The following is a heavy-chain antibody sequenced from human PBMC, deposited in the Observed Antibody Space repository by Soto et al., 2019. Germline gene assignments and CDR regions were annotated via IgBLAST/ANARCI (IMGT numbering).Heavy chain of an antibody. CDR3: ARDLEAAATVDY. D-gene: IGHD6-13*01. Sequence: EVQLVESGGGLVKPGGSLRLSCAASGFTFSSYSMNWVRQAPGKGLEWVSSISSSSSYIYYADSVKGRFTISRDNAKNSLYLQMNSLRAEDTAVYYCARDLEAAATVDYWGQGTLVTVSS. CDR1: GFTFSSYS. J-gene: IGHJ4*02. V-gene: IGHV3-21*01. CDR2: ISSSSSYI.